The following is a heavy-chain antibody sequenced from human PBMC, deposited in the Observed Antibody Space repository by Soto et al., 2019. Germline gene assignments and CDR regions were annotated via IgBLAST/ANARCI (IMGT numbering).Heavy chain of an antibody. D-gene: IGHD2-2*01. CDR2: INYSGST. Sequence: SETLSLTCTVSGGSVTSGSYYWSWIRQPPGKGLEWIGYINYSGSTNYNPSLKSRVTISVDTSKNQFSLKLSSVTAADTAVYYCAREGRYCSSTSCYGWWFDPWGQGTLVTVSS. CDR3: AREGRYCSSTSCYGWWFDP. J-gene: IGHJ5*02. CDR1: GGSVTSGSYY. V-gene: IGHV4-61*01.